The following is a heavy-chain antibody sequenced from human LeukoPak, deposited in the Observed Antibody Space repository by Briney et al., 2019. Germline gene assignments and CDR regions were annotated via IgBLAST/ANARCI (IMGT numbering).Heavy chain of an antibody. CDR3: ARDHPTYDYYDSSGYFLPGMGMDV. D-gene: IGHD3-22*01. CDR2: ISSSSSYI. V-gene: IGHV3-21*01. J-gene: IGHJ6*02. CDR1: GFTFSTYS. Sequence: GGSLRLSCAASGFTFSTYSMNWVRQAPGMGLEWVSCISSSSSYIYYADSVKGRFTISRDNAKNSLYLQMNSLRAEDTAVYYCARDHPTYDYYDSSGYFLPGMGMDVWGQGTTVTVSS.